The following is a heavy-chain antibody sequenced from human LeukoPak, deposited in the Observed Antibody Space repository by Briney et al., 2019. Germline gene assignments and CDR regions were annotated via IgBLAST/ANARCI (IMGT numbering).Heavy chain of an antibody. CDR3: ARDRYYYDSSGYYYNAFDI. CDR2: IKQDGSEK. D-gene: IGHD3-22*01. CDR1: GFTFSSYW. V-gene: IGHV3-7*01. J-gene: IGHJ3*02. Sequence: GGSLRLSCAASGFTFSSYWMSWVRQAPGKGLEWVAHIKQDGSEKYYVDSVKGRFTISRDNAKNSLYLQMNSLRAEDTAVYYCARDRYYYDSSGYYYNAFDIWGQGTMVTVSS.